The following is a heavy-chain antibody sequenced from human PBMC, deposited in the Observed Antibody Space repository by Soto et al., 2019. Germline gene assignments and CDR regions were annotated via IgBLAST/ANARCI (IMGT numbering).Heavy chain of an antibody. Sequence: QVQLVQSGAEVKKPGSSVKVSCKASGGTFSSYAISWVRQAPGQGLEWMGGIIPIFGTANYAQKFQGRVTITADKSTSTAYMELSSLRSEDTAVYYCARGWRTYYYDSSGYSTWGQGILVTVSS. CDR3: ARGWRTYYYDSSGYST. V-gene: IGHV1-69*06. CDR1: GGTFSSYA. J-gene: IGHJ5*02. CDR2: IIPIFGTA. D-gene: IGHD3-22*01.